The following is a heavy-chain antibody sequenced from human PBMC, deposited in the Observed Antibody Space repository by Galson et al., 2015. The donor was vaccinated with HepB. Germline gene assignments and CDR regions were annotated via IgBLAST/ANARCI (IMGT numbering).Heavy chain of an antibody. CDR2: INHSGST. D-gene: IGHD6-13*01. CDR1: GGSFSGYY. V-gene: IGHV4-34*01. CDR3: ARGQQMTDDFVIRGSSFGY. Sequence: ETLSLTCAVYGGSFSGYYWGWIRQPPGKGLEWIGEINHSGSTNYNPSLKSRVTISVDTSKNQFSLKLSSVTAADTAVYYCARGQQMTDDFVIRGSSFGYWDQGTLVTVSS. J-gene: IGHJ4*02.